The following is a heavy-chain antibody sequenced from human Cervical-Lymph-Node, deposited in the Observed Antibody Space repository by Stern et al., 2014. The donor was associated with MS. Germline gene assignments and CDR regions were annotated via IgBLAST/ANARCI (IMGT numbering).Heavy chain of an antibody. CDR3: ATRRGCSGGNCSLRSLDY. D-gene: IGHD2-15*01. J-gene: IGHJ4*02. CDR2: INPNSGVT. Sequence: VQLVESGAEVKKPGASVKVSCKASGYTFTAYNMHWVRQAPGQGLEWMGRINPNSGVTNYAQKFQDRVTMTRDTSITTAYLELSRLISDDTAIYYCATRRGCSGGNCSLRSLDYWGQGALVTVSS. CDR1: GYTFTAYN. V-gene: IGHV1-2*06.